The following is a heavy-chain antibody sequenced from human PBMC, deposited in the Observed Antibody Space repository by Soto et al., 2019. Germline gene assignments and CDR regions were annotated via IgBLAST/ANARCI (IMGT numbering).Heavy chain of an antibody. CDR2: MKPNSGNT. D-gene: IGHD2-21*01. V-gene: IGHV1-8*01. CDR3: ARSDGYNFNWLDS. CDR1: GYTFATYD. J-gene: IGHJ5*01. Sequence: QVQLVQSGAEVKTPGASVKVSCKASGYTFATYDINWVRQAPGQGLEWMGWMKPNSGNTGYAQKFQGRLTMTRDTALSVAHMELSSLRNEDPAVYYWARSDGYNFNWLDSWGQGTLVTVSA.